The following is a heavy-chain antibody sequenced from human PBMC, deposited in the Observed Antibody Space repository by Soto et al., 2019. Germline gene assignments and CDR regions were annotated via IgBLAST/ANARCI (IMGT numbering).Heavy chain of an antibody. CDR1: GFTLSDHY. Sequence: GGSLRLSCEGSGFTLSDHYIDWVRQAPGKGLEWLGRSRDKGQGYNTAYAASVRGRFIISRDDSKNTLYLQMNSLKTEDTAVYYCTTGLTIFGVVIDPWGQGTLVTVSS. J-gene: IGHJ5*02. CDR3: TTGLTIFGVVIDP. V-gene: IGHV3-72*01. CDR2: SRDKGQGYNT. D-gene: IGHD3-3*01.